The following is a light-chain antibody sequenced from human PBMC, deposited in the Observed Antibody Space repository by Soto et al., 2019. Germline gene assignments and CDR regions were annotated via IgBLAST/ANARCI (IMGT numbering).Light chain of an antibody. CDR1: QSVSSY. Sequence: EIVLTQSPATLSLSPGERATLSCRASQSVSSYLAWYQQKPGQAPRLLISGASSRATGIPDRFSGSGSGTDFTLTISRLEPEDFAVYFCHQYGSSPLTFGGGTKVDI. CDR2: GAS. V-gene: IGKV3-20*01. J-gene: IGKJ4*01. CDR3: HQYGSSPLT.